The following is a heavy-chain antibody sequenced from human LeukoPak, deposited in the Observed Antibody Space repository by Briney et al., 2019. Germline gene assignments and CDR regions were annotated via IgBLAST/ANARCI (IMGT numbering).Heavy chain of an antibody. CDR3: ATDQLGESLIFFDI. CDR1: GYTLTELS. J-gene: IGHJ3*02. Sequence: GASVKVSCKVSGYTLTELSMHWVRQAPGKGLEWMGGFDPEDGETIYAQKFQGRVTMTEDTSTDTAYMELSSLRSEDTAVYYCATDQLGESLIFFDIWGQGTMVTVSS. D-gene: IGHD3-10*01. V-gene: IGHV1-24*01. CDR2: FDPEDGET.